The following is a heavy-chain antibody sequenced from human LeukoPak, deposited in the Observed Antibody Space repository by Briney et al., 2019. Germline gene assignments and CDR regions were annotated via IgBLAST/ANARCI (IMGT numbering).Heavy chain of an antibody. CDR1: GYTFTSYD. D-gene: IGHD3-16*02. J-gene: IGHJ4*02. CDR2: MNPNSGNT. Sequence: GASVKVSCKASGYTFTSYDINWVRQATGQGLEWMGWMNPNSGNTGYAQKFQGRVTMTRNTSISTAYMELSSLRSEDTAVYYCARGYYDYVWGSYRPSRKFDYWGQGALVTVSS. CDR3: ARGYYDYVWGSYRPSRKFDY. V-gene: IGHV1-8*01.